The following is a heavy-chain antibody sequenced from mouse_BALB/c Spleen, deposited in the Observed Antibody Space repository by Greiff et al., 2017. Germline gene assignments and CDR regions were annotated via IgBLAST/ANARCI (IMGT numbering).Heavy chain of an antibody. V-gene: IGHV1-37*01. Sequence: EVKLQESGPELVKPGASVKISCKASGYSFTGYFMNWVKQSHGKSLEWIGRINPYNGDTFYNQKFKGKATLTVDKSSSTAHMELLSLTSEDSAVYYCGRDYRYDPYAMDYWGQGTSVTVSS. CDR2: INPYNGDT. D-gene: IGHD2-14*01. CDR1: GYSFTGYF. CDR3: GRDYRYDPYAMDY. J-gene: IGHJ4*01.